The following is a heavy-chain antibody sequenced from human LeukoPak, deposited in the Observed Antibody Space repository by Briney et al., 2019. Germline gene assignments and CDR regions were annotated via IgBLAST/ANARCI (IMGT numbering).Heavy chain of an antibody. J-gene: IGHJ4*02. D-gene: IGHD3-16*01. V-gene: IGHV3-7*01. Sequence: GGSLRLSCAASGFTFSSYWMSWVRQAPGKGLEWVANIKQDGSEKYYVDSVKGRFTISRDNAKSSLYLQMNSLRAEDTAVYYCAREGGGEPCDYWGQGTLVTVSS. CDR3: AREGGGEPCDY. CDR2: IKQDGSEK. CDR1: GFTFSSYW.